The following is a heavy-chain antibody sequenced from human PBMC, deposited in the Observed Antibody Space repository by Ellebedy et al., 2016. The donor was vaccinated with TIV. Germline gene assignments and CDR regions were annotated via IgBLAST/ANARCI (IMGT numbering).Heavy chain of an antibody. J-gene: IGHJ4*02. V-gene: IGHV3-30-3*01. CDR2: ISYDGSNK. Sequence: GGSLRLXXAASGFTFSSYAMHWVRQAPGKGLEWVAVISYDGSNKYYADSVKGRFTISRDNSKNTLYLQMNSLRAEDTAVYYCARGGGIAILTNFDYWGQGTLVTVSS. CDR3: ARGGGIAILTNFDY. CDR1: GFTFSSYA. D-gene: IGHD2-21*01.